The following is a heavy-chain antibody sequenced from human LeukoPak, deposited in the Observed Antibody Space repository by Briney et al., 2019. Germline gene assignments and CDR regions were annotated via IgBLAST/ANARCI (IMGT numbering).Heavy chain of an antibody. CDR3: ARDLPYYGSGDAFDI. V-gene: IGHV4-59*01. J-gene: IGHJ3*02. D-gene: IGHD3-10*01. Sequence: SETLSLTCTVSGGSISSYYWSWIRQPPGKGLEWIGYIYYSGSTNYNPSLKSRVTISVDTSKNQFSLKLSSVTAADTAVYYCARDLPYYGSGDAFDIWGQGTMVTVSS. CDR1: GGSISSYY. CDR2: IYYSGST.